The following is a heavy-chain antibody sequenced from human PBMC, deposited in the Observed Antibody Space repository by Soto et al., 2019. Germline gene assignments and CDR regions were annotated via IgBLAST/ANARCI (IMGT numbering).Heavy chain of an antibody. D-gene: IGHD6-13*01. CDR2: MYHSGST. CDR1: GGSISSGGYS. CDR3: ARGHQGSSWYYFDY. Sequence: SETLSLTCAVSGGSISSGGYSWSWIRQPPGKGLEWIGYMYHSGSTYYNPSLKSRVTISIDRSKNQFSLKLSSVTAADTAVYYCARGHQGSSWYYFDYWGQGTLVTVSS. J-gene: IGHJ4*02. V-gene: IGHV4-30-2*01.